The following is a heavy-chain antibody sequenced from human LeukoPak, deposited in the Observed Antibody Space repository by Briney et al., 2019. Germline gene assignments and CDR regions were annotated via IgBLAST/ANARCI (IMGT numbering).Heavy chain of an antibody. D-gene: IGHD2-2*01. CDR2: ISSSGSTI. CDR3: ARGTTTFDY. Sequence: PGGSLRLSCAASGFTFSSYEMNWVRQAPRKGLEWVSYISSSGSTIYYTDSVKGRFTISRDNAKNSLYLQMSSLRAEDTAVYYCARGTTTFDYWGQGTLVTVSS. CDR1: GFTFSSYE. J-gene: IGHJ4*02. V-gene: IGHV3-48*03.